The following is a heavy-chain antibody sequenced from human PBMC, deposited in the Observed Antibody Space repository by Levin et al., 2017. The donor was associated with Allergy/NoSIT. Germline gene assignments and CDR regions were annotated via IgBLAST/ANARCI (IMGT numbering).Heavy chain of an antibody. J-gene: IGHJ4*02. CDR3: AREATVTTGFDY. D-gene: IGHD4-17*01. CDR1: GGSISGYY. V-gene: IGHV4-59*01. Sequence: SETLSLTCTVSGGSISGYYWSWIRQPPGKGLEWIGYIYYSGSTNYNPSLKSRVTISVDTSKNQFSLQLSSVTAADTAVYYCAREATVTTGFDYWGQGTLVTVSS. CDR2: IYYSGST.